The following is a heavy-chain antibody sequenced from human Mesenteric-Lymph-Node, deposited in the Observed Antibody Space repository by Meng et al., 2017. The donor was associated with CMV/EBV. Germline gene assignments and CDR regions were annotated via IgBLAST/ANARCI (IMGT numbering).Heavy chain of an antibody. V-gene: IGHV6-1*01. CDR3: ARDPDWGWLDF. CDR1: GDSVSSNTAA. Sequence: SGDSVSSNTAAWNWIRQSPARGLEWLRRAFYRSKWYYDYPLSLRSRVTINADTSKNQFSLQLKSVTPEDTAVYFCARDPDWGWLDFWGQGTLVTVSS. D-gene: IGHD7-27*01. CDR2: AFYRSKWYY. J-gene: IGHJ4*02.